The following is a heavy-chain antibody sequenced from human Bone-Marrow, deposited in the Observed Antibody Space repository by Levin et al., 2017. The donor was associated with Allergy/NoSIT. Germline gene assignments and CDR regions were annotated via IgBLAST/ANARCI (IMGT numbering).Heavy chain of an antibody. J-gene: IGHJ6*02. V-gene: IGHV3-11*01. D-gene: IGHD6-19*01. CDR1: GFTFSDYY. Sequence: PGGSLRLSCAASGFTFSDYYMSWIRQAPGKGLEWVSYISSSGSTIYYADSVKGRFTISRDNAKNSLYLQMNSLRAEDTAVYYCARAPPPSVVYSSGWYRYGMDVWGQGTTVTVSS. CDR2: ISSSGSTI. CDR3: ARAPPPSVVYSSGWYRYGMDV.